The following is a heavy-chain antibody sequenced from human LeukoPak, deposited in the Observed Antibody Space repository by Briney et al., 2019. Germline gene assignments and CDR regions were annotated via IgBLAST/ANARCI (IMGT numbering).Heavy chain of an antibody. D-gene: IGHD6-25*01. CDR3: ARPGYSTGAFDY. CDR1: GLXVTSNY. CDR2: IYSGGDT. Sequence: GGSLRLSCAASGLXVTSNYISWIRQAPGKGLEWVSVIYSGGDTYYADSVKGRFTISRDNSKNTLYLQMNSLRAEDTAVYYCARPGYSTGAFDYWGQGTLVTVSS. J-gene: IGHJ4*02. V-gene: IGHV3-53*01.